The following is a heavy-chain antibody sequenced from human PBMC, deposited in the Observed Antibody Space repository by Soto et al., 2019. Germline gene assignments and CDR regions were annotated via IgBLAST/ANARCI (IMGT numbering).Heavy chain of an antibody. D-gene: IGHD3-16*01. Sequence: GGSLRLSCVASGFTLRNYWMAWVRQTPGKGLEFVANIRQDGDEINYVDSVKGRFTISRDNAKNSLFLQMNSLRDEDTAVYYCGTDEGGGAFDMGGKGTMDTVSS. CDR1: GFTLRNYW. CDR2: IRQDGDEI. CDR3: GTDEGGGAFDM. V-gene: IGHV3-7*04. J-gene: IGHJ3*02.